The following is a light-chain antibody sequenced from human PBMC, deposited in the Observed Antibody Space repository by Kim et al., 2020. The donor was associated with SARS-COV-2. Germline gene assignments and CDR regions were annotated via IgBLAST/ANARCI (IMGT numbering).Light chain of an antibody. CDR3: QQYVTPPRT. V-gene: IGKV3-20*01. CDR1: QSVAFTY. J-gene: IGKJ1*01. Sequence: GDRATPSSRASQSVAFTYWAWTHKRPGQAPWLIIVGASSLAAGIPDRFSGSGTGTDFTLTISRLEPEVFAVYYGQQYVTPPRTFGQGTKVDIK. CDR2: GAS.